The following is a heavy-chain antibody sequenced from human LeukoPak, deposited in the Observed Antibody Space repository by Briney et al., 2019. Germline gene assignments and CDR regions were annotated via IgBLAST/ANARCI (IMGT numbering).Heavy chain of an antibody. D-gene: IGHD3-9*01. CDR3: GKTDIYFNPIDY. V-gene: IGHV4-4*02. CDR1: GVSISSSEW. CDR2: IHRAGRT. Sequence: PLETLSLTCAVSGVSISSSEWWIWVRQPPGQGLEWIGEIHRAGRTRYNPSLKSRVTISMDYSKNQFSLKLTSVTAADTAIYYCGKTDIYFNPIDYWGPGSLVTVSS. J-gene: IGHJ4*02.